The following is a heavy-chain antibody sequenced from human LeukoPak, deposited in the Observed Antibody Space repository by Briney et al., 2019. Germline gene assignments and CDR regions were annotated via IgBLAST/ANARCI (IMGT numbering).Heavy chain of an antibody. J-gene: IGHJ4*02. CDR2: ISSSGNTI. V-gene: IGHV3-48*03. Sequence: GGSLRLSCAASGFTVSSNHMSWVRQAPGKGLEWVSYISSSGNTIYYADSVKGRFTISRDNAKNSLFLQMNSLRVEDTAVYYCARDPGFSYLDYWGQGTLATVYS. CDR1: GFTVSSNH. CDR3: ARDPGFSYLDY. D-gene: IGHD5-18*01.